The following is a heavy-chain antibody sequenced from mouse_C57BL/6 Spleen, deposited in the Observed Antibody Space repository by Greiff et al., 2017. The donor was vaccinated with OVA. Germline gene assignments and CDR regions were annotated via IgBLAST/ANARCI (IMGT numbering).Heavy chain of an antibody. CDR2: ISGGGGNT. CDR3: ARGLGRGYAMDY. V-gene: IGHV5-9*01. CDR1: GFTFSSYT. J-gene: IGHJ4*01. D-gene: IGHD4-1*01. Sequence: EVHLVESGGGLVKPGGSLKLSCAASGFTFSSYTMSWVRQTPEKRLAWVATISGGGGNTYYPDSVKGRFTISRDNAKNTLYLQMSSLRSEDTALYYCARGLGRGYAMDYWGQGTSVTVSS.